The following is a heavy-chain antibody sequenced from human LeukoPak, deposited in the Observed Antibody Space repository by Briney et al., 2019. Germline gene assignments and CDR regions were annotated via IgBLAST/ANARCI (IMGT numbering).Heavy chain of an antibody. V-gene: IGHV3-48*01. J-gene: IGHJ4*02. CDR1: GFTFSNYG. CDR3: VSAFITIFGVVS. Sequence: GGSLRLSCASSGFTFSNYGMNWVRQAPGKGLEWVSHISSSTSTIYYADSVKGGFTISRDNAQSSLYLQMNSLRVEDTAVYYCVSAFITIFGVVSWGQGTLVTVSS. D-gene: IGHD3-3*01. CDR2: ISSSTSTI.